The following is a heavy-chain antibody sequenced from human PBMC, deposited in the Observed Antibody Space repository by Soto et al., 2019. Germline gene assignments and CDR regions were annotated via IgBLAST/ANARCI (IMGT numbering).Heavy chain of an antibody. D-gene: IGHD6-13*01. CDR3: ARDSPPGIAAAGTRDDAFDI. CDR1: GGTFSSYA. V-gene: IGHV1-69*06. J-gene: IGHJ3*02. CDR2: IIPIFGTA. Sequence: SVKVSCKASGGTFSSYAISWVRQAPGQGLEWMGGIIPIFGTANYAQKFQGRVTITADKSTSTAYMELSSLRSEDTAVYYCARDSPPGIAAAGTRDDAFDIWGQGTMVTVS.